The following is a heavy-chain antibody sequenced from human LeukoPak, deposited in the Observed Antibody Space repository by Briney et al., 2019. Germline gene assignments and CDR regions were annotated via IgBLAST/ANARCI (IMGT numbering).Heavy chain of an antibody. J-gene: IGHJ3*01. CDR3: ARISSSNWYNERGAFDV. Sequence: GGSLRLSCAASGFTFSGYEMNWVRQAPGKGLEWVSYISSSGSTIYYADSVKGRFTISRDNSKNTLYLQMNSLRAEDTAVYYCARISSSNWYNERGAFDVWGQGTMVTVSS. CDR2: ISSSGSTI. V-gene: IGHV3-48*03. D-gene: IGHD6-13*01. CDR1: GFTFSGYE.